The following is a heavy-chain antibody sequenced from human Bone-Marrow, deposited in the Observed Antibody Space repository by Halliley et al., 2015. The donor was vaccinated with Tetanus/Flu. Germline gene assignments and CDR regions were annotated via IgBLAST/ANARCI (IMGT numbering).Heavy chain of an antibody. Sequence: GIISPGDSDTRYSPSFQGRVPISVDTSTRTAFLQWSSLRASDTAIYYCARQEGMVRNYYGMDVWGQGTTVTVS. CDR2: ISPGDSDT. CDR3: ARQEGMVRNYYGMDV. D-gene: IGHD2-21*01. J-gene: IGHJ6*02. V-gene: IGHV5-51*01.